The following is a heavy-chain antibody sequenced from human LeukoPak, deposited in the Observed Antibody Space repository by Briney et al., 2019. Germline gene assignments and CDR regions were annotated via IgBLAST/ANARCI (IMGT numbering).Heavy chain of an antibody. CDR2: ISSSGSTI. Sequence: PGGSLRLSCAASGFTFSSYEMNWVRQAPGKGLEWVSYISSSGSTIYYADSVKGRFTISRDNDKNSLYLQMNSLRAEDTALYYCARESGYDPGDACDIWGQGTMVTVSS. V-gene: IGHV3-48*03. CDR3: ARESGYDPGDACDI. J-gene: IGHJ3*02. CDR1: GFTFSSYE. D-gene: IGHD5-12*01.